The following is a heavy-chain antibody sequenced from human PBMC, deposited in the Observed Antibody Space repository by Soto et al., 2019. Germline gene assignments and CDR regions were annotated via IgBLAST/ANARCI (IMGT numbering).Heavy chain of an antibody. CDR2: ISTDGNIE. V-gene: IGHV3-30*03. CDR3: ARENSLAVLAPGY. D-gene: IGHD3-16*01. Sequence: PGGSLRLSCAASGFTFSSYAMSWVRQAPGKGLEWVTLISTDGNIERYADSVKGRFTVSRDNSENTLYLQMSSLRLEDTALYYSARENSLAVLAPGYWGQGTLVTVSS. CDR1: GFTFSSYA. J-gene: IGHJ4*02.